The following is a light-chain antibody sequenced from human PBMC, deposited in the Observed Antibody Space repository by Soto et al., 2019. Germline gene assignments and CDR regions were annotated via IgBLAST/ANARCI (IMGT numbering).Light chain of an antibody. Sequence: EIVLTQSPGTLSLSPGERATLSCRASQSVSSSYLAWYQQKPGQAPRLLIYGASSRATGIPDRFSCSGSGTDFTLNNSRLEHEDFAVYYCQQYGSSPPWTFGQGTKVEIK. J-gene: IGKJ1*01. CDR3: QQYGSSPPWT. CDR1: QSVSSSY. CDR2: GAS. V-gene: IGKV3-20*01.